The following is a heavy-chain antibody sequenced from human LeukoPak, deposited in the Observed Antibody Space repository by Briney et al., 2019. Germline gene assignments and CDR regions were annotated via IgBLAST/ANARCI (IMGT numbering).Heavy chain of an antibody. CDR3: ATDLRIAARFDY. D-gene: IGHD6-6*01. Sequence: SGGSLRLSCAASGFTFSSYGMHWVRQAPGKGLEWVAFIRSDGSNKYYADSVKGRFTISRDNSKNTLYLQMNSLRAEDTAVYYCATDLRIAARFDYWGQGTLVTVSS. V-gene: IGHV3-30*02. J-gene: IGHJ4*02. CDR2: IRSDGSNK. CDR1: GFTFSSYG.